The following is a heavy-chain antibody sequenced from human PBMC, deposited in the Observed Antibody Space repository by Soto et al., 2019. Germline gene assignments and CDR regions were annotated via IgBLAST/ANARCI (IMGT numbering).Heavy chain of an antibody. CDR1: GFTFSGNS. D-gene: IGHD6-19*01. CDR2: IGWTSDTT. J-gene: IGHJ5*02. CDR3: AKAPSIAVFSSGLDP. V-gene: IGHV3-48*01. Sequence: PGGSLRLSCVGSGFTFSGNSMSWVRQAPGKGLEWVSYIGWTSDTTYYADSVRGRFAISRDNAKNSLYLHMNSLRAEDTAVYFCAKAPSIAVFSSGLDPWGKGTLVTFPS.